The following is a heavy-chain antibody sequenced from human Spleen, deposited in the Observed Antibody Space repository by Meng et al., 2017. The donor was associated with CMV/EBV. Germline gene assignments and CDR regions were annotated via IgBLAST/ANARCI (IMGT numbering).Heavy chain of an antibody. Sequence: SLTLSCAASGFNFSNVWRSWVRQAPGKGLEWVGRIKRKSDGGTIDYAAPVKGRFTISRDDSKNTLYLQMNSLKIEDTAVYYCTTADYWGQGTLVTVSS. CDR3: TTADY. CDR1: GFNFSNVW. CDR2: IKRKSDGGTI. J-gene: IGHJ4*02. V-gene: IGHV3-15*01.